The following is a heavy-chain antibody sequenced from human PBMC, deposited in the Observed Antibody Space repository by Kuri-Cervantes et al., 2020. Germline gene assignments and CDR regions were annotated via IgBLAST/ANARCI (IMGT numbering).Heavy chain of an antibody. CDR3: ARSITIFGPTVDY. CDR2: IWYDGSNK. CDR1: GFTFSSYG. Sequence: GESLKISCAASGFTFSSYGMHLVRQAPGKGLEWVAVIWYDGSNKYYADSVKGRFTISRDNSKNTLYLQMNSLRAEDTAVYYCARSITIFGPTVDYWGQGTLVTVSS. D-gene: IGHD3-3*01. J-gene: IGHJ4*02. V-gene: IGHV3-33*01.